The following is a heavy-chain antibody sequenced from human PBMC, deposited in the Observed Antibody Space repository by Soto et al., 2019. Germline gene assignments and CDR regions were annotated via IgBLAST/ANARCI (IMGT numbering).Heavy chain of an antibody. CDR2: IKQDGSEK. V-gene: IGHV3-7*05. D-gene: IGHD6-19*01. CDR1: GFTFSSYW. CDR3: ARDWWLVFGNWFDP. J-gene: IGHJ5*02. Sequence: EVQLVESGGGLVQPGGSLRLSCAASGFTFSSYWMSWVRQAPGKGLECVANIKQDGSEKYYVDSVKGRFTISRDNAKNSLYLQMNSLRAEDTAVYYCARDWWLVFGNWFDPWGQGTLVTVSS.